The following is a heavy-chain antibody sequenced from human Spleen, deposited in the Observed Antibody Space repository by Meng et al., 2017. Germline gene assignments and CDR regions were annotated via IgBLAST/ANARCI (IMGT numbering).Heavy chain of an antibody. CDR1: GYTFSAYY. V-gene: IGHV1-2*02. CDR3: ARTLPPGAAMYYYYGMDV. CDR2: VNPKSGGT. D-gene: IGHD2-2*01. J-gene: IGHJ6*02. Sequence: ASVKVSCKGSGYTFSAYYVHWVRQAPGQGLEWMGWVNPKSGGTNYAQKSQGRATMSASCTTANMELSRLTSDDTAVYYCARTLPPGAAMYYYYGMDVWGQGTTVTVSS.